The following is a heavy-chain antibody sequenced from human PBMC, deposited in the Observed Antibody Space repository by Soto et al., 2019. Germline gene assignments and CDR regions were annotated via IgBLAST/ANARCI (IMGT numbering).Heavy chain of an antibody. CDR3: VRCDSTYRFSYSY. V-gene: IGHV3-15*07. CDR1: GFTFSNAW. D-gene: IGHD5-18*01. J-gene: IGHJ4*02. CDR2: IKSKTDGGTT. Sequence: GGSLRLSCAASGFTFSNAWINWVRQAPGKGLEWVGRIKSKTDGGTTDFAAPVKGRFAISRDDSKNMVYLQMNSLKTEDTAVYYCVRCDSTYRFSYSYWGQGTLVTVSS.